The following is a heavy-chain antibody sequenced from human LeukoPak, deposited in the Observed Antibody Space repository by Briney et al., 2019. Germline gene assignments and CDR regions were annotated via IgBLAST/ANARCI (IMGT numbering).Heavy chain of an antibody. D-gene: IGHD3-10*01. CDR2: INHSGST. CDR3: ARGGYGSGSYYPLFAYYYYMDV. CDR1: GGSFSGYY. Sequence: SETLSLTCAVYGGSFSGYYWSWIRQPPGKGLEWIGEINHSGSTNYNPSLKSRVTISVDTSKNQFSLKLSSVTAADTAVYYCARGGYGSGSYYPLFAYYYYMDVWGKGTTVTISS. V-gene: IGHV4-34*01. J-gene: IGHJ6*03.